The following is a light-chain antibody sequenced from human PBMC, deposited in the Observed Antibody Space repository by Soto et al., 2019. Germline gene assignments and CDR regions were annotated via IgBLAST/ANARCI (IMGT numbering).Light chain of an antibody. CDR1: RAIKTY. CDR3: QQYDNLPGLT. V-gene: IGKV1-33*01. CDR2: DAS. J-gene: IGKJ3*01. Sequence: DIQMTQSPSSLSESVGAGVTILSQASRAIKTYLNWFNQKPGKAPKLLIYDASNLETGVPSRFSGSGSGTDFTFTISSLQPEDIATYYCQQYDNLPGLTFGPGTKVDIK.